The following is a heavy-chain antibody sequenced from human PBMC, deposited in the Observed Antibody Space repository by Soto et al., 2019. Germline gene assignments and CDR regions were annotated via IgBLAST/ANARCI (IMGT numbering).Heavy chain of an antibody. D-gene: IGHD2-21*02. J-gene: IGHJ4*02. CDR1: GGTFSSYA. CDR2: IIPIFGTA. CDR3: ARDYTYCGGDCYSGESDY. V-gene: IGHV1-69*13. Sequence: SVKVSCKASGGTFSSYAISWVRQAPGQGLEWMGGIIPIFGTANYAQKFQGRVTITADESTSTAYMELSSLRSEDTAVYYCARDYTYCGGDCYSGESDYWGQGTLVTVSS.